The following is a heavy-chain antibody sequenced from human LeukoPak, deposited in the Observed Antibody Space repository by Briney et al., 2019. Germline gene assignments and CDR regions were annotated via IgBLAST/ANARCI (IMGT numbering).Heavy chain of an antibody. CDR2: MNPNSGST. CDR1: GYTFTSHD. CDR3: ARVSSPPLGSGSYYDFDY. D-gene: IGHD3-10*01. V-gene: IGHV1-8*01. J-gene: IGHJ4*02. Sequence: ASVKVSCKASGYTFTSHDINWVRQATGQGLEWMGWMNPNSGSTGYAQKFQGRVTMTRNTSISTAYMELSSLRSEDTAVYYCARVSSPPLGSGSYYDFDYWGQGTLVTVSS.